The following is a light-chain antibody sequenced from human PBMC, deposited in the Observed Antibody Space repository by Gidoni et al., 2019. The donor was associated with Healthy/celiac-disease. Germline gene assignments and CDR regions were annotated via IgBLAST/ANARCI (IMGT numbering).Light chain of an antibody. J-gene: IGKJ1*01. V-gene: IGKV3-15*01. Sequence: IGLTQSPATLSVSAGERATLSCRASPGISSNLAWYKQTPGHAHRLLIYGASTRASGIPARFSGSGSGTYFTLTISSLQSEDFAVYYCQQYNSCPRTFGQGTKVEIK. CDR1: PGISSN. CDR3: QQYNSCPRT. CDR2: GAS.